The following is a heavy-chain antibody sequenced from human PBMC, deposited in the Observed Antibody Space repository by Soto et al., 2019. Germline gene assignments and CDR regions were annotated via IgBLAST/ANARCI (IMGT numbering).Heavy chain of an antibody. V-gene: IGHV1-18*01. D-gene: IGHD3-3*01. Sequence: ASVKVSCKASGYTFTSYGISWVRQAPGQGLEWMGWISAYNGNTNYAQKLQGRATMTTDTSTRKAYMELRSLRSDDPAVYYCGSATYYDFWRGYKTTFDYWGQGTLVTVSS. J-gene: IGHJ4*02. CDR2: ISAYNGNT. CDR1: GYTFTSYG. CDR3: GSATYYDFWRGYKTTFDY.